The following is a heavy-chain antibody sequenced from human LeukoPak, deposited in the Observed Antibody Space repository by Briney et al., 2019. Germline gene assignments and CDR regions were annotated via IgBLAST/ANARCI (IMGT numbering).Heavy chain of an antibody. CDR2: INPSGGST. D-gene: IGHD3-22*01. CDR1: GYTFTSYY. Sequence: ASVKVSCKASGYTFTSYYMHWVRQAPGQGLEWMGIINPSGGSTSYAQKFQGRVTITADKSTSTAYMELSSLRSEDTAVYYCARFPESLYYDSSGHFDYWGQGTLVTVSS. V-gene: IGHV1-46*01. J-gene: IGHJ4*02. CDR3: ARFPESLYYDSSGHFDY.